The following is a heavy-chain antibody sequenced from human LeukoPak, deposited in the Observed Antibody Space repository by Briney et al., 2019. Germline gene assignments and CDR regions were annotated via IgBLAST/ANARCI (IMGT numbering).Heavy chain of an antibody. CDR2: ISYDGSNK. V-gene: IGHV3-30*18. CDR3: AKGEYGSGSVDH. CDR1: GFTFSNYG. D-gene: IGHD3-10*01. J-gene: IGHJ4*02. Sequence: GGSLRLSCAASGFTFSNYGMHWVRQAPGKGLEWVAVISYDGSNKYYADSVKGRFTISRDNSKNTLYLQMDSLRAEDTAVYYCAKGEYGSGSVDHWGQGTLVTVSS.